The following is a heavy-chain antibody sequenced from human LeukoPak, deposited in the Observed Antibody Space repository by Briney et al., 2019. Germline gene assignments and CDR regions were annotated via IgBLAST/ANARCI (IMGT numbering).Heavy chain of an antibody. CDR1: GFTFSRFG. J-gene: IGHJ4*02. D-gene: IGHD5-12*01. Sequence: GGSLRLSCVASGFTFSRFGVYWVRQAPGKGPEWVAVMSFDGSQRFYADSVRGRFTISRDNSRNTLYLQMSSLRREDTAVYYCARDESGYQISYLRNWGQGTLVTVSS. CDR3: ARDESGYQISYLRN. V-gene: IGHV3-33*05. CDR2: MSFDGSQR.